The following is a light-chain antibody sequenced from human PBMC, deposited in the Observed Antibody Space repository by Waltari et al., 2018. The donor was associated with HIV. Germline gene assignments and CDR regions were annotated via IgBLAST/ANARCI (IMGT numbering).Light chain of an antibody. CDR1: RSDVGGYSS. CDR3: CSYAGTSTL. CDR2: DVD. V-gene: IGLV2-11*01. Sequence: QSALTQPPSVSGSPGQSVTISCTGTRSDVGGYSSVSWYQQFPGKVPKLMVYDVDKRPSGVPDRFSGSKSGNTAFLTISVLLAEDEADYYCCSYAGTSTLFGGGTKLTVL. J-gene: IGLJ2*01.